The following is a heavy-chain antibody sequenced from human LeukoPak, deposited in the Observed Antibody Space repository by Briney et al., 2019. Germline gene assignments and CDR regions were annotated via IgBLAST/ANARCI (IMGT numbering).Heavy chain of an antibody. Sequence: SETLSLTCTVSGGSISTYYWSWIRQPPGKGLEWIGEINHSGSTNYNPSLKSRVTISVDTSKNQFSLRLSSVTAADTAVYYCARLTYYYDSSVYYYFDYWGQGTLVTVSS. CDR2: INHSGST. CDR3: ARLTYYYDSSVYYYFDY. V-gene: IGHV4-34*01. J-gene: IGHJ4*02. D-gene: IGHD3-22*01. CDR1: GGSISTYY.